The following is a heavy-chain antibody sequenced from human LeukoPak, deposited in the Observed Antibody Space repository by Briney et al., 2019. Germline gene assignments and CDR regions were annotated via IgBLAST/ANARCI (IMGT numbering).Heavy chain of an antibody. CDR3: ARRGLVDVFHAFDI. D-gene: IGHD6-19*01. CDR1: GGTFSSYA. CDR2: IIPIFGTA. V-gene: IGHV1-69*05. J-gene: IGHJ3*02. Sequence: SVKVSCKASGGTFSSYAISWVRQAPGQGLEWMGRIIPIFGTANYAQKFQGRVTITTDESMSTAYMDLRSLRSEDTAVYYCARRGLVDVFHAFDIWGQGTLVTVSS.